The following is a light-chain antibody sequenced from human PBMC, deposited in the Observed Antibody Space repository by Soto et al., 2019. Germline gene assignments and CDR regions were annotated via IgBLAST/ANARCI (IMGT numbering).Light chain of an antibody. CDR2: AAS. CDR3: QQSYSTPLYT. J-gene: IGKJ2*01. Sequence: DIQMTQSPSTLSASLGERVTITCRASQSISSYLNWYQQKPGKAPKLLIYAASSLQSGVPSRFSGSGSGTDFTLTISSLQPEDFATYYCQQSYSTPLYTFGQGTKLEIK. CDR1: QSISSY. V-gene: IGKV1-39*01.